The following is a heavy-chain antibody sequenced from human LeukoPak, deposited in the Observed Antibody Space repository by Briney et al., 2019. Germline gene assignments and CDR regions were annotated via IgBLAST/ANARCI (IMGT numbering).Heavy chain of an antibody. V-gene: IGHV3-7*01. J-gene: IGHJ4*02. D-gene: IGHD5-12*01. CDR3: AKLPKTTVATITVDY. CDR1: GFTFGKYW. CDR2: IKLDGSEK. Sequence: GGSLRLSCVASGFTFGKYWMSWVRQAPGKGLEWVANIKLDGSEKNYVDSVKGRFTISRDNSKNTLYLQMNSLRAEDTAVYYCAKLPKTTVATITVDYWGQGTLVTVSS.